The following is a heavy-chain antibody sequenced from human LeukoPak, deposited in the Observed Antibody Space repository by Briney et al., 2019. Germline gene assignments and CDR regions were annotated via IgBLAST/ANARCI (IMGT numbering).Heavy chain of an antibody. D-gene: IGHD2-2*01. V-gene: IGHV4-59*12. Sequence: SETLSLTCTVSGGSISSYYWSWIRQPPGKGLEWIGYIYYSGSTYYNPSLKSRVTISVDTSKNQFSLKLSSVTAADTAVYYCARDLVVVVPAAALDPWGQGTLVTVSS. CDR1: GGSISSYY. CDR2: IYYSGST. J-gene: IGHJ5*02. CDR3: ARDLVVVVPAAALDP.